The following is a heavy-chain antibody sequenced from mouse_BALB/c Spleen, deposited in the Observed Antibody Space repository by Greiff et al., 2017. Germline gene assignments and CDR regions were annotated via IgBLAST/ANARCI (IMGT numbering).Heavy chain of an antibody. Sequence: QVQLQQSGPELVKPGASVKMSCKASGYTFTSYYIHWVKQRPGQGLEWIGWIYPGDGSTKYNEKFKGKTTLTADKSSSTAYMLLSSLTSEDSAIYFCARGDYDGYFDVWGAGTTVTVSS. V-gene: IGHV1S56*01. CDR3: ARGDYDGYFDV. CDR2: IYPGDGST. CDR1: GYTFTSYY. D-gene: IGHD2-4*01. J-gene: IGHJ1*01.